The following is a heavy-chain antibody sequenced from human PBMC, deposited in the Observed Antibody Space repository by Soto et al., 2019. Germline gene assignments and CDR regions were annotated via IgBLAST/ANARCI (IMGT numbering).Heavy chain of an antibody. V-gene: IGHV1-18*04. CDR3: ARGSGYWLDAFDI. CDR1: GYTFTSYD. Sequence: ASVKVSCKASGYTFTSYDINWVRQATGQGLEWMGWMNPNSGNTNYAQKLQGRVTMTTDTSTSTAYMELRSLRSDDTAVYYCARGSGYWLDAFDIWGQGTMVTV. J-gene: IGHJ3*02. D-gene: IGHD3-22*01. CDR2: MNPNSGNT.